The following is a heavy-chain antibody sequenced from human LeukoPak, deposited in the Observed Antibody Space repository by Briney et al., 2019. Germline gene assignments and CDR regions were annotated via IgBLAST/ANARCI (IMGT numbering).Heavy chain of an antibody. Sequence: GGSLRLSCAASGFTFSSYSMNWVRQAPGKGLEWVSSISSSSSYIYYADSAKGRFTISRDNAKNSLYLQMNSLRAEDTAMYYCARDSGDTYYYDSSGYSTFDYWGQGTLVTVSS. V-gene: IGHV3-21*01. CDR3: ARDSGDTYYYDSSGYSTFDY. CDR1: GFTFSSYS. D-gene: IGHD3-22*01. CDR2: ISSSSSYI. J-gene: IGHJ4*02.